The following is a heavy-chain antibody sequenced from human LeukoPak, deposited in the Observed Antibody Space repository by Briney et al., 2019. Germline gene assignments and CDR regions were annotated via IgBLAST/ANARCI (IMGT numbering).Heavy chain of an antibody. D-gene: IGHD4/OR15-4a*01. CDR3: ATYGAEGYCYMDV. Sequence: GGSLRLSXAASGFTFSDYYMSWIRQAPGKGLEWVSYISSSGSTIYYADSVKGRFTISRDNAKNSLYLQMNSLRAEDTAVYYCATYGAEGYCYMDVWGQGTTVTVSS. J-gene: IGHJ6*03. V-gene: IGHV3-11*04. CDR1: GFTFSDYY. CDR2: ISSSGSTI.